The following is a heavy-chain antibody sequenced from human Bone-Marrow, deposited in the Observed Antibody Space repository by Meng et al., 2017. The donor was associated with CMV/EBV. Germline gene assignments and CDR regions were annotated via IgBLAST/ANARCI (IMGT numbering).Heavy chain of an antibody. D-gene: IGHD2-2*02. Sequence: SETLSLTCAISGDSVSSNSAAWNWIRQSPSRGLEWLGRTYYRSKWYNDYAVSVKSRITINPDTSKNQFSLQLNSVTPEDTAVYYCARGQDIVVVPAAILMGGHNWFDPWGQGTLVTVSS. J-gene: IGHJ5*02. CDR3: ARGQDIVVVPAAILMGGHNWFDP. V-gene: IGHV6-1*01. CDR1: GDSVSSNSAA. CDR2: TYYRSKWYN.